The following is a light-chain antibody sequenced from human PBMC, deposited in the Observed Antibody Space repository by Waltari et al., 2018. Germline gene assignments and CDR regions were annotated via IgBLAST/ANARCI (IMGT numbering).Light chain of an antibody. J-gene: IGKJ3*01. V-gene: IGKV2D-29*02. CDR3: MQTAQLPFT. CDR1: QSLLRRDGQTY. CDR2: EVS. Sequence: DIVMTQSPLSLSVTPGQPASISCKSSQSLLRRDGQTYLYWFLQRPGQSPQLLMYEVSNRFSGVSDRSSGSGSGADFTLKISRVEAEDVGVYFCMQTAQLPFTFGPGTKVDVK.